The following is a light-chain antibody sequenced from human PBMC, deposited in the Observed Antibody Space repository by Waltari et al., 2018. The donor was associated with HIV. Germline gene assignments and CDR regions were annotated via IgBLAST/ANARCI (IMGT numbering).Light chain of an antibody. J-gene: IGLJ2*01. CDR3: SSYAGSNKLV. CDR2: KDN. V-gene: IGLV3-27*01. Sequence: SFELTQPSSVSVSPGQTARITCSGDVLARKYARWFQKKPGQAPLLLIYKDNERPSGVPDRFSGSKSGNTASLTVSGLQAEDEADYYCSSYAGSNKLVFGGGTKLTVV. CDR1: VLARKY.